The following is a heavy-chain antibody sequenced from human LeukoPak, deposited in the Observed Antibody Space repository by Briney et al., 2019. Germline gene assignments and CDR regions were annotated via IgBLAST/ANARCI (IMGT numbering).Heavy chain of an antibody. CDR1: GGSFSGYY. Sequence: SETLSLTCAVYGGSFSGYYWSWIRQPPGKGLEWIGEINHSGSTNYNPSLKSRVTISVDTSKNQFSLKLSSVTAADTAVYYCAXGXGFXELLPYYFDYWGQGTLXTVSS. CDR3: AXGXGFXELLPYYFDY. D-gene: IGHD3-10*01. J-gene: IGHJ4*02. V-gene: IGHV4-34*01. CDR2: INHSGST.